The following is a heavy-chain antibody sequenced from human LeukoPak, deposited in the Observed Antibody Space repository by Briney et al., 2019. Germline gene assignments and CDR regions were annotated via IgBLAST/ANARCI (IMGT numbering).Heavy chain of an antibody. CDR2: IYPGDSDT. CDR3: ARTSLRGYSGYDALGYFDL. V-gene: IGHV5-51*01. J-gene: IGHJ2*01. Sequence: GESLKISCKGSGYSFTSYWIGWVRQMPGKGLEWMGIIYPGDSDTRYSPSFQGQVTISADKSISTAYLQWSGLKASDTAMYYCARTSLRGYSGYDALGYFDLWGRGTLVTVSS. D-gene: IGHD5-12*01. CDR1: GYSFTSYW.